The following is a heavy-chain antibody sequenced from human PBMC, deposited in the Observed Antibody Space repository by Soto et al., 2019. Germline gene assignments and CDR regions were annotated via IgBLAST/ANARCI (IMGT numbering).Heavy chain of an antibody. Sequence: QVQLQESGPGLVKPSQTLSLTCTVSGGSISSGGYYWSWIRQHPGKGLEWIGYIYYSGSTDYNPSLKRGFTIAVDTAKIQYSLKSSSVTATDTAVYYCARVYNWTYALWGQGTLVTVSS. CDR1: GGSISSGGYY. CDR2: IYYSGST. V-gene: IGHV4-31*03. CDR3: ARVYNWTYAL. D-gene: IGHD1-1*01. J-gene: IGHJ4*02.